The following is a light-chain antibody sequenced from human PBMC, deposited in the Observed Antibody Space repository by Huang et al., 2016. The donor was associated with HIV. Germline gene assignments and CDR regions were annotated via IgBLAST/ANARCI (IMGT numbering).Light chain of an antibody. J-gene: IGKJ2*01. CDR2: GAS. V-gene: IGKV3-15*01. Sequence: EIQMTQSPGTLSVSPGERVTLYCRAIQSVGSSLAWFQHKPGQAPRLVISGASTRATDIPVRVSGSGSGTEFTLSINSLQSEDYAVYYCQEYSNMNTFGQGTRLEIK. CDR3: QEYSNMNT. CDR1: QSVGSS.